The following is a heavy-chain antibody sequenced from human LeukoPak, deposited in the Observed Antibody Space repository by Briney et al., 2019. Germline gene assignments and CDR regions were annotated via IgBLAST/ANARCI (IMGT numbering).Heavy chain of an antibody. D-gene: IGHD6-19*01. CDR1: GGSFSGYY. CDR3: ARAVAGTGNFDY. V-gene: IGHV4-34*01. Sequence: PSETLSLTCAVYGGSFSGYYWSWIRQPPGKGLEWIGEINHSGSTNYNPSPKSRVTISVDTSKNQFSLKLSSVTAADTAVYYCARAVAGTGNFDYWGQGTLVTVSS. CDR2: INHSGST. J-gene: IGHJ4*02.